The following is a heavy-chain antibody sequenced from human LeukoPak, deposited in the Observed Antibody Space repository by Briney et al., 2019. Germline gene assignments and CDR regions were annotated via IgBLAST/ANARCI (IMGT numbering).Heavy chain of an antibody. J-gene: IGHJ5*02. D-gene: IGHD2-2*01. V-gene: IGHV1-18*01. CDR2: ISTYNGNT. Sequence: ASVKVSCKASGYTFTNNGISWVRQAPGQGLEWMGWISTYNGNTNYAQKHQDRVTMTTDTSTSTAYMELRSLRSDDTAVYYCARDLGYCSSISCQRNWFDPWGQGTLVTVSS. CDR3: ARDLGYCSSISCQRNWFDP. CDR1: GYTFTNNG.